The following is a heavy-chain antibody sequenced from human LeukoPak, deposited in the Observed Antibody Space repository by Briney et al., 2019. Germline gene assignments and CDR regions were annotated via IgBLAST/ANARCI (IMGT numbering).Heavy chain of an antibody. CDR2: IYYSGST. CDR1: GGSISSSSYY. D-gene: IGHD1-26*01. Sequence: PSETLSLTCTVSGGSISSSSYYWGWIRQPPGKGLEWIGYIYYSGSTNYNPSLKSRVTISVDTSKNQFSLKLSSVTAADTAVYYCARVGGMQIVGATTDYYYYYMDVWGKGTTVTVSS. J-gene: IGHJ6*03. CDR3: ARVGGMQIVGATTDYYYYYMDV. V-gene: IGHV4-61*05.